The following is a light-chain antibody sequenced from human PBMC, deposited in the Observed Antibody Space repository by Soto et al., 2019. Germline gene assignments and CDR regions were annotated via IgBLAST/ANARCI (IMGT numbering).Light chain of an antibody. CDR1: QSIGTF. CDR3: QQSYSTPFT. CDR2: AAS. Sequence: DFEMTQSPSSLSAFVGDRVTMTCRASQSIGTFLSWYQQKSGKAPKLLIFAASSLPSGVPPRFSGSGSGTEFTLTISSLQPEDFATYYCQQSYSTPFTFGGGTKVDI. J-gene: IGKJ4*01. V-gene: IGKV1-39*01.